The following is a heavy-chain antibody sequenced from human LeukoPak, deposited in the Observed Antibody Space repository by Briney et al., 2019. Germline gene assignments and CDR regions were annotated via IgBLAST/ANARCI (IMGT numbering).Heavy chain of an antibody. J-gene: IGHJ6*04. D-gene: IGHD3-10*01. CDR3: ATAASITMPLDV. V-gene: IGHV3-74*01. CDR1: GFTFSSYW. CDR2: IKSDGST. Sequence: GGSLRPSCAASGFTFSSYWMHWVRQAPGKGLVWVSRIKSDGSTNYADSVKGRFTISRDNAKNTLSLQMNSLRAEDTAVYYCATAASITMPLDVWGKGTTVTVSS.